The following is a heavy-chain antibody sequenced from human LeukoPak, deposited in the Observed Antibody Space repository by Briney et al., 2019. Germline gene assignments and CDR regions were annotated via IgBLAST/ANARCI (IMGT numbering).Heavy chain of an antibody. Sequence: PGRSLRLSCAASGFTFSSYGMNWVRQAPGKGLEWVAVISYDGSNKYHADSVKGRITISRDNSKNTLYLQMNSLRAEDTGVYYCAKTYYYGSGSYSNYYYGMDVGGKGTTVTVSS. V-gene: IGHV3-30*18. D-gene: IGHD3-10*01. CDR2: ISYDGSNK. J-gene: IGHJ6*04. CDR1: GFTFSSYG. CDR3: AKTYYYGSGSYSNYYYGMDV.